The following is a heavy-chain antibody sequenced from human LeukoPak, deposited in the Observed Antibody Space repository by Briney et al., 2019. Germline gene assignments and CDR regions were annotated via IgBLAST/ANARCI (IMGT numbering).Heavy chain of an antibody. D-gene: IGHD3-10*01. Sequence: PGGSLRLSCAAPGFTLSRYGMHRVRQASGKGLEWVALISYDGSNKYYADSVKGRFTISRDNSKNTLYLQMNSLRPEDTAVYYCAKGDPYGSGSYPVDYWGQGTLVTVSS. CDR1: GFTLSRYG. V-gene: IGHV3-30*18. J-gene: IGHJ4*02. CDR2: ISYDGSNK. CDR3: AKGDPYGSGSYPVDY.